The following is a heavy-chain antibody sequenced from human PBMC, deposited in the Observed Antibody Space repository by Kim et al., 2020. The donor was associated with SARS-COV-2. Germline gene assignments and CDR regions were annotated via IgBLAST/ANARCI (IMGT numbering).Heavy chain of an antibody. J-gene: IGHJ4*02. CDR3: ARVDFYYYDSSGYGFAY. D-gene: IGHD3-22*01. V-gene: IGHV4-31*03. CDR1: GGSISSGGYY. Sequence: SETLSLTCTVSGGSISSGGYYWSWIRQHPGKGLEWIGYIYYSGSTHYNPSLKSRVTISVDTSKNQFSLKLSSVTAADTAVYYCARVDFYYYDSSGYGFAYWGQGTLVTVSS. CDR2: IYYSGST.